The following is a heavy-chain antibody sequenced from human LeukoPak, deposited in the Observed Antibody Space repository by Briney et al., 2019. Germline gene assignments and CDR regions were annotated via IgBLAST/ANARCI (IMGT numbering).Heavy chain of an antibody. CDR3: ARATGGAAAADFDP. CDR2: IYYSGTT. CDR1: GGSISSAGYY. Sequence: SRTLSLTCTVSGGSISSAGYYWSWIRQRPGKDLEWMGFIYYSGTTYYNPSLKSRVFISLNTSQNQVSLQLSSVTAADTAIYYCARATGGAAAADFDPWGQGTLVTVSS. J-gene: IGHJ5*02. D-gene: IGHD6-13*01. V-gene: IGHV4-31*03.